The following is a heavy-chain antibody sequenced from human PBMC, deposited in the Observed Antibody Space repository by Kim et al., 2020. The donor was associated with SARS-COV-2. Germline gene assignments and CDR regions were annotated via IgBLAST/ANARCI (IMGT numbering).Heavy chain of an antibody. J-gene: IGHJ6*01. CDR3: AKEVLRYFDWLFGYYGM. CDR1: GFTFSSYG. Sequence: GGSLRLSCAASGFTFSSYGMHWVRQAPGKGLEWVAVISYDGSNKYYADSVKGRFTISRDNSKNTLYLQMNSLRAEDTAVYYCAKEVLRYFDWLFGYYGM. D-gene: IGHD3-9*01. V-gene: IGHV3-30*18. CDR2: ISYDGSNK.